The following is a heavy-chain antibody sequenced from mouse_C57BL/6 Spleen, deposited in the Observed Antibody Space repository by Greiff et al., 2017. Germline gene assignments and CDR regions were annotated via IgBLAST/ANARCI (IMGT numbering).Heavy chain of an antibody. J-gene: IGHJ2*01. CDR2: FHPYNDDT. CDR3: ARRIYYGSSYYFDY. D-gene: IGHD1-1*01. Sequence: QVHVKQSGAELVKPGASVKMSCKASGYTFTTYPIEWMKQNHGKSLEWIGNFHPYNDDTKYNEKFKGKATLTVEKSSSTVYLELSRLTSDDSSVYYGARRIYYGSSYYFDYWGQGTTLTVSS. CDR1: GYTFTTYP. V-gene: IGHV1-47*01.